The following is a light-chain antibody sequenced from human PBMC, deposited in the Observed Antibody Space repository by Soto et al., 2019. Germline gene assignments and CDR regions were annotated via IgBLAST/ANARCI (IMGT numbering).Light chain of an antibody. CDR3: LQDYNYPRT. J-gene: IGKJ4*01. CDR2: GAS. CDR1: QGIRND. V-gene: IGKV1-6*01. Sequence: AIQMTQSPSSLSASVGDRVTITCRASQGIRNDLGWYQQKPGKAPTLLIYGASSLQSGVPSRFSGSGSGTAFTLTISSLQPEDFATYYCLQDYNYPRTFGGGTNVEIK.